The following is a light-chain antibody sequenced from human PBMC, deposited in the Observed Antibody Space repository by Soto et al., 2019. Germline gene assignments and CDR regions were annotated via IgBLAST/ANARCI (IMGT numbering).Light chain of an antibody. Sequence: QSVLTHPASVSGSPGQSITISCTGTSSDVSGYNYVSWYQQHPGKAPKLMIYEVSNRPSGVSNRFSGSKSGNTASLTISGLQAEDEADYYCSSYTSSSTYVFGTGTKVTVL. CDR2: EVS. CDR3: SSYTSSSTYV. J-gene: IGLJ1*01. V-gene: IGLV2-14*01. CDR1: SSDVSGYNY.